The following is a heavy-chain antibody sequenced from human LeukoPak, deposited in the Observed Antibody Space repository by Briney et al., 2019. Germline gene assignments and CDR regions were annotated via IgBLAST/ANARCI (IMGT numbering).Heavy chain of an antibody. CDR2: INHSGST. J-gene: IGHJ4*02. CDR1: GGSFSGYY. V-gene: IGHV4-34*01. Sequence: SETLSLTCAVYGGSFSGYYWSWIRQPPGKGLEWIGEINHSGSTNYNPSLKSRVTISVDTSKNQFSLKLSSVTAADTAVYYCARGHGNDYWGQGTLVTVSS. CDR3: ARGHGNDY.